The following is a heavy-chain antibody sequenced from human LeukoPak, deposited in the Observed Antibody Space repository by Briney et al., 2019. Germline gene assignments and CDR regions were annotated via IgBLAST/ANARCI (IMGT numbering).Heavy chain of an antibody. D-gene: IGHD6-13*01. CDR3: ARELSAARTIIYYYYYGMDV. CDR1: GFTFSSYS. J-gene: IGHJ6*02. CDR2: TSSSSSYI. Sequence: GGSLRLSCAASGFTFSSYSMNWVRQAPGKGLEWVSSTSSSSSYIYYADSVKGRFTISRDNAKNSLYLQMNSLRAEDTAVYYCARELSAARTIIYYYYYGMDVWGQGTTVTVSS. V-gene: IGHV3-21*01.